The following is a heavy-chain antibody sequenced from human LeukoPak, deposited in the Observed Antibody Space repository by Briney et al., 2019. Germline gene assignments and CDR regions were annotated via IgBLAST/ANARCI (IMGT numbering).Heavy chain of an antibody. CDR1: GYTFTSYG. CDR3: ARPGEGYSSSWGAFDI. Sequence: ASVKVSCKASGYTFTSYGISWVRQAPGQGLEWMGWISAYNGNTNYAQKLQGRVTMTTDTSTSTAYMELRSLRSDDTAVYYCARPGEGYSSSWGAFDIWGQGTMVTVSS. D-gene: IGHD6-13*01. J-gene: IGHJ3*02. CDR2: ISAYNGNT. V-gene: IGHV1-18*01.